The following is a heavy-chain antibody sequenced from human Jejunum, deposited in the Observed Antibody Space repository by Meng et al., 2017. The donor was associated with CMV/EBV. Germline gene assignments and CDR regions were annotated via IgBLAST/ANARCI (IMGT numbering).Heavy chain of an antibody. D-gene: IGHD3-16*01. CDR3: AGPLKGGFDP. CDR2: ISTDGSST. J-gene: IGHJ5*02. V-gene: IGHV3-74*01. CDR1: GFTFSSYW. Sequence: SCAASGFTFSSYWMHWVRQAPGKGLVWVSRISTDGSSTSYADPVKGRFTISRDNAKNTLYLQMNSLRAEDTAVYYCAGPLKGGFDPWGQGTLVTVSS.